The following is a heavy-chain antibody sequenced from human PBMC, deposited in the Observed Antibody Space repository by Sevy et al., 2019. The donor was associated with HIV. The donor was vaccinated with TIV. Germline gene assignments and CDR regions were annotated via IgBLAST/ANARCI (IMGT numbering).Heavy chain of an antibody. J-gene: IGHJ4*02. CDR2: ISRSGSLI. Sequence: GGSLRLSCAASEFTFSSYEMNWVRQAPGKGLEWVSYISRSGSLIYYADSVKGRFTISRDNAKNSLYLQMNSLRAEDTAVYYCAGGVVIGTTFDYWGQGTLVTVSS. D-gene: IGHD3-22*01. V-gene: IGHV3-48*03. CDR3: AGGVVIGTTFDY. CDR1: EFTFSSYE.